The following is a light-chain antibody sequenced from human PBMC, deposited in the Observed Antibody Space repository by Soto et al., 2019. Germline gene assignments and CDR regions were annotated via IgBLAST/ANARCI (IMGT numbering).Light chain of an antibody. CDR1: SSDVGGYIF. CDR2: DVN. J-gene: IGLJ1*01. V-gene: IGLV2-8*01. Sequence: QSALTQPPSASGSPGQSVTISCTGTSSDVGGYIFVSWYQQHPGKAPKLMIYDVNKRASGVPDRFSGSKSDNTASLTVSGLQAEDEADYYCVSYAGGTYVFGTGTKVTVL. CDR3: VSYAGGTYV.